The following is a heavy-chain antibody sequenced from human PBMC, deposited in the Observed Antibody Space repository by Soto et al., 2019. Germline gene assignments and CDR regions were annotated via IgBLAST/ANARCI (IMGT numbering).Heavy chain of an antibody. J-gene: IGHJ6*02. D-gene: IGHD5-12*01. CDR1: GYTFTSYC. CDR2: ISAYNGNT. V-gene: IGHV1-18*01. CDR3: ARDLEDIVATILPYYYGMDV. Sequence: ASVKVSCKASGYTFTSYCISWVRQAPVQGLEWMGWISAYNGNTNYAQKLQGRVTMTTDTSTSTAYMELRSLRSDDTAVYYCARDLEDIVATILPYYYGMDVWGQGTTVTVSS.